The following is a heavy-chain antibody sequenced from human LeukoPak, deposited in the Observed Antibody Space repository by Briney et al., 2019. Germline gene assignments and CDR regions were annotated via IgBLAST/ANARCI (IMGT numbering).Heavy chain of an antibody. V-gene: IGHV5-51*01. CDR3: ARRPYYYDSSGYYLFDY. CDR1: GYSFTSSW. J-gene: IGHJ4*02. Sequence: GESLKISCKGSGYSFTSSWIGWVRQMPGKGLEWMGIIYPGDSDTRYSPSFQGQVTISADKSISTAYLQWSSLKASDTAMYYCARRPYYYDSSGYYLFDYWGQGTLVTVSS. D-gene: IGHD3-22*01. CDR2: IYPGDSDT.